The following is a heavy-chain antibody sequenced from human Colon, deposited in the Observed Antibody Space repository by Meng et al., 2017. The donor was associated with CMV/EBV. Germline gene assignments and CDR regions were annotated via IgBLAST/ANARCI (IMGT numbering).Heavy chain of an antibody. V-gene: IGHV1-18*01. CDR3: ARLNGGNSGDWFDP. CDR2: ISAYNGNT. Sequence: ASVKVSCKASGYTFTSYGISWVRQAPGQGLEWMGWISAYNGNTNYAQKLQGRVTMTTDPSTTTAYMELTDLRSDDTAVYYCARLNGGNSGDWFDPWGQGTLVTVSS. CDR1: GYTFTSYG. J-gene: IGHJ5*02. D-gene: IGHD4-23*01.